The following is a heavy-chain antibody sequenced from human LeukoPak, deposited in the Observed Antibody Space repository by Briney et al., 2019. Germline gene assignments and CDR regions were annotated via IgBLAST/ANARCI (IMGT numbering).Heavy chain of an antibody. Sequence: PGGSLRLSCAASGFTFSSYAMHWVRQVSGKGLEWVAVISYDGSNKYYADSVKGRFTISRDNSKNTLYLQMNSLRAEDTAVYYCARAVVSGYDWALGYFDYWGQGTLVTVSS. V-gene: IGHV3-30-3*01. CDR3: ARAVVSGYDWALGYFDY. D-gene: IGHD5-12*01. CDR2: ISYDGSNK. CDR1: GFTFSSYA. J-gene: IGHJ4*02.